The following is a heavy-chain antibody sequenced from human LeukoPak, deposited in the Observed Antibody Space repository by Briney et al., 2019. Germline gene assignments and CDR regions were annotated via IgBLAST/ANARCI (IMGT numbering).Heavy chain of an antibody. J-gene: IGHJ3*02. CDR3: ARNSGSYYADDAFDI. CDR2: ISSSSSYI. D-gene: IGHD1-26*01. V-gene: IGHV3-21*01. Sequence: PGGSLRLSCAAFGFTFSSYSMNWVRQAPGEGLEWGSSISSSSSYIYYADSVKVRFTIPRDNDKNSLYMQMTSLRAEDTAVYYCARNSGSYYADDAFDIWGQGTMVTVSS. CDR1: GFTFSSYS.